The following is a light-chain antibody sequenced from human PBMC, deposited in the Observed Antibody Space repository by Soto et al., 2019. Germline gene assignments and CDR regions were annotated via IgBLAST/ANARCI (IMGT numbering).Light chain of an antibody. CDR2: GAS. V-gene: IGKV3-15*01. CDR1: QSVSSN. CDR3: QQYNNWPTT. Sequence: EIVMTQSPATLSVSPGERATLSCRASQSVSSNLAWYQQKPGQAPRLLIYGASTRATGIPARFSGSGSGTEFTLAISSLQSEDFAVYYCQQYNNWPTTCGQGTKVAIK. J-gene: IGKJ1*01.